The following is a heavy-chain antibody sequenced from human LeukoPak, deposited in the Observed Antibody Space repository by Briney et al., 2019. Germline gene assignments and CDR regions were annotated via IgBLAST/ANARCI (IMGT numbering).Heavy chain of an antibody. CDR1: GYTFTSYD. V-gene: IGHV1-8*03. Sequence: ASVKVSCKASGYTFTSYDINWVRQATGQGLEWMGWMNPNSGNTGYAQKFQGRVTITRNTSISTAYMELSSLRSEDTAVYYCARGVRNWGWIRYYYYMDVWGKGTTVTVSS. CDR3: ARGVRNWGWIRYYYYMDV. J-gene: IGHJ6*03. D-gene: IGHD7-27*01. CDR2: MNPNSGNT.